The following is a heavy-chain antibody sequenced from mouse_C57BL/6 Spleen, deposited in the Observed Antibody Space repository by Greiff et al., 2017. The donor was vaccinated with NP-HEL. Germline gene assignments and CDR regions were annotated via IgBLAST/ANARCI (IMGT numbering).Heavy chain of an antibody. J-gene: IGHJ2*01. CDR2: IYPGDGDT. CDR1: GYAFSSSW. CDR3: ARSGSKSYFDY. V-gene: IGHV1-82*01. Sequence: QVQLKESGPELVKPGASVKISCKASGYAFSSSWMNWVKQRPGKGLEWIGRIYPGDGDTNYNGKFKGKATLTADKSSSTAYMQLSSLTSEDSAVYFCARSGSKSYFDYWGQGTTLTVSS. D-gene: IGHD1-1*01.